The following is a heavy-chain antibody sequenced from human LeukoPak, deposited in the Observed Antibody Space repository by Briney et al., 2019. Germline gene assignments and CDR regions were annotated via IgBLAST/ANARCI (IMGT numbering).Heavy chain of an antibody. V-gene: IGHV3-9*01. D-gene: IGHD3-22*01. Sequence: GGSLRLSCAASGFTFSSYAMSWVRQAPGKGLEWVSGISWNSGSIGYADSVKGRFTISRDNAKNSLYLQMNSLRAEDTALYYCAKDNYYDSSGYSDWGQGTLVTVSS. CDR2: ISWNSGSI. J-gene: IGHJ4*02. CDR3: AKDNYYDSSGYSD. CDR1: GFTFSSYA.